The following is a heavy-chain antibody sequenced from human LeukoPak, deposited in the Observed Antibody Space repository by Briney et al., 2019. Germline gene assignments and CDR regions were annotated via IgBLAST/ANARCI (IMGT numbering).Heavy chain of an antibody. V-gene: IGHV1-69*04. D-gene: IGHD6-13*01. CDR3: ARDRSSWYTEYYYYYGMDV. J-gene: IGHJ6*02. CDR2: IIPIFGIA. Sequence: GSSVKVSCKASGGTFRSYAISWVRQAPGQGLEWMGRIIPIFGIANYAQKFQGRVTITADKSTSTAYMELSSLRSEDTAVYYCARDRSSWYTEYYYYYGMDVWGQGTTVTVSS. CDR1: GGTFRSYA.